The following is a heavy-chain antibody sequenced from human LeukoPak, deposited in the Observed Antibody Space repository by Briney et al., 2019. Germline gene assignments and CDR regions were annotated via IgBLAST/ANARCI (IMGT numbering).Heavy chain of an antibody. CDR1: GFTFSKYN. J-gene: IGHJ6*02. CDR3: ARGVDFWSGYWAYYYYGMDV. V-gene: IGHV4-59*01. CDR2: IYYSGST. D-gene: IGHD3-3*01. Sequence: ASLRLSCAASGFTFSKYNIHWVRQAPGKGLEWIGYIYYSGSTNYNPSLKSRVTISVDTSKNQFSLKLSSVTAADTAVYYCARGVDFWSGYWAYYYYGMDVWGQGTTVTVSS.